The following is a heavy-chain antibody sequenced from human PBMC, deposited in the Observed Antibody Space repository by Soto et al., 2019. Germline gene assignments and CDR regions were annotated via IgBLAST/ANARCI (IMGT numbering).Heavy chain of an antibody. Sequence: PSETLSLTCTVSGGSISSYYWSWIRQTPEKGLEWIGYIYYSGSTNYNPSLKSRVTISVDTSKNQFSLKLSSVTAADTAVYYCARDERYSSSWYWFDPWGQGTLVTVSS. V-gene: IGHV4-59*01. CDR3: ARDERYSSSWYWFDP. J-gene: IGHJ5*02. CDR2: IYYSGST. D-gene: IGHD6-13*01. CDR1: GGSISSYY.